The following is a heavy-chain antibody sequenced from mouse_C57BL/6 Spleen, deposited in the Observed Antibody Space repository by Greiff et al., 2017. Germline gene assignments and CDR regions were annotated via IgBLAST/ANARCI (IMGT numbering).Heavy chain of an antibody. CDR3: ARGGQLRPHFDY. J-gene: IGHJ2*01. Sequence: QVQLQQSDAELVKPGASVKISCKVSGYTFTDHTIHWMKQRPEQGLEWIGNIYPRDGSTKYNEKFKGKATLTADKSSSTAYMQLNSLTSDYSVVYFGARGGQLRPHFDYWGQGTTLTVSS. D-gene: IGHD3-2*02. V-gene: IGHV1-78*01. CDR2: IYPRDGST. CDR1: GYTFTDHT.